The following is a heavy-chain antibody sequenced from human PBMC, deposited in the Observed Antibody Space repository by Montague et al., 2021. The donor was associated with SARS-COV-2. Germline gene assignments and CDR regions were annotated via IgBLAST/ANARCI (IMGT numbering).Heavy chain of an antibody. D-gene: IGHD1-26*01. CDR2: ISDRGSA. V-gene: IGHV4-39*01. CDR1: GDSISASDYY. J-gene: IGHJ6*03. CDR3: ARRYSGTWESFYHYMDV. Sequence: ETLSLTCIVSGDSISASDYYWGWIRQPPGKGLEWIGSISDRGSATYKASLQSRLTISVDTSKNQFSLKVNFVTAADTAVYYCARRYSGTWESFYHYMDVGGRGTTVIVPS.